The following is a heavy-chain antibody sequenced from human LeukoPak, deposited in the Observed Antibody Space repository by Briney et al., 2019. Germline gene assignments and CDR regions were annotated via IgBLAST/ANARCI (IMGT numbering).Heavy chain of an antibody. V-gene: IGHV2-70*04. D-gene: IGHD3-10*01. CDR2: IDWDDDK. CDR1: GFSLSTSGMR. CDR3: ARESYYGSGSYYDY. Sequence: SGPALLKPTQTLTLTCTFSGFSLSTSGMRVRWIRQPPGKALEWLSLIDWDDDKFYCTSLKTRLTISKDTSKNQVVLTMTNMDPVDTATYYCARESYYGSGSYYDYWGQGTLVTVSS. J-gene: IGHJ4*02.